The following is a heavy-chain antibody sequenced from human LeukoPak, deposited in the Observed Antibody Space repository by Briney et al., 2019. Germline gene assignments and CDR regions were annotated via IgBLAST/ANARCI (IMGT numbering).Heavy chain of an antibody. J-gene: IGHJ3*02. CDR1: GGSISSYY. CDR2: IYYSGST. Sequence: SETLSLTCTVSGGSISSYYWSWIRQPPGKGLEWIGYIYYSGSTNYNPSLKSRVTISVDTSKNQFSLKLSSVTAADAAVYYCARGRDSSSWNDAFDIWGQGTMVTVSS. D-gene: IGHD6-13*01. V-gene: IGHV4-59*01. CDR3: ARGRDSSSWNDAFDI.